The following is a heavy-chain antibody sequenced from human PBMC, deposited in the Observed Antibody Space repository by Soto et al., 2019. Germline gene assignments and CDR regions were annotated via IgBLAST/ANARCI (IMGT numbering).Heavy chain of an antibody. CDR3: ARDLLFPTMICD. D-gene: IGHD3-22*01. Sequence: ASVKVSCKASGYTFTSYAMHWVRQAPGQRLEWMGWINAGNGNTKYSQKFQGRVTITRDTSASTAYMELSSLRVEDTAVYYCARDLLFPTMICDWGQGTQVTVSS. J-gene: IGHJ4*02. V-gene: IGHV1-3*01. CDR1: GYTFTSYA. CDR2: INAGNGNT.